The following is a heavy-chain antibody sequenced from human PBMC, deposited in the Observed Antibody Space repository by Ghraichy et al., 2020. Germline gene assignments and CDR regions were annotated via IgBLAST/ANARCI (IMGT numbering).Heavy chain of an antibody. CDR1: GFTFSSYS. CDR3: AREPVPAARDEGDAFDI. D-gene: IGHD2-2*01. J-gene: IGHJ3*02. CDR2: ISSSSSYI. Sequence: GESLNISCAASGFTFSSYSMNWVRQAPGKGLEWVSSISSSSSYIYYADSVKGRFTISRDNAKNSLYLQMNSLRAEDTAVYYCAREPVPAARDEGDAFDIWGQGTMVTVSS. V-gene: IGHV3-21*01.